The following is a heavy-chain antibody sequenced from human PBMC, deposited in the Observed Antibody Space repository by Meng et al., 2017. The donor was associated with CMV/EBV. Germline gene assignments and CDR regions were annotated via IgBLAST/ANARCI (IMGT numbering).Heavy chain of an antibody. CDR1: GFTFSSYS. V-gene: IGHV3-48*04. Sequence: GESLKISCAASGFTFSSYSMNWVRQAPGKGLEWVSYISSSSSTIYYADSVKGRFTISRDNAKNSLYLQMNSLRAEDTAVYYCARDSRIAAAETFDYWGQGTLVTVS. J-gene: IGHJ4*02. D-gene: IGHD6-13*01. CDR2: ISSSSSTI. CDR3: ARDSRIAAAETFDY.